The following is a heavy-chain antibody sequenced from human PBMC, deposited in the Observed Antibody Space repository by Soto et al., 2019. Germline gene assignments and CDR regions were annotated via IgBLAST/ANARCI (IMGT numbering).Heavy chain of an antibody. V-gene: IGHV4-59*01. CDR1: GGSISSYY. Sequence: PSETLSLTCTVSGGSISSYYWSWIRQPPGKGLEWIGYIYYSGSTNYNPSLKSRVTILVDTSKNQFSLKLNSVTAADTAVYYCARERREVGGTLNPIDYWGQGTLVTVSS. D-gene: IGHD1-26*01. CDR2: IYYSGST. CDR3: ARERREVGGTLNPIDY. J-gene: IGHJ4*02.